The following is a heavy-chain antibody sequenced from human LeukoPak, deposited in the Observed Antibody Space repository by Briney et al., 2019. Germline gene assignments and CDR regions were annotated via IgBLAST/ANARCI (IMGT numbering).Heavy chain of an antibody. V-gene: IGHV1-2*02. J-gene: IGHJ4*02. Sequence: ASVKVSCKASVYTFTGYYMHWVRQAPGQGLEWMGWINPNSGGTNYAQKFQGRVTMTRDTSIRTAYMELSRLRSDDTAVYYCARPRNHAGYYDSSGYSDLDYWGQGTLVTVSS. D-gene: IGHD3-22*01. CDR1: VYTFTGYY. CDR2: INPNSGGT. CDR3: ARPRNHAGYYDSSGYSDLDY.